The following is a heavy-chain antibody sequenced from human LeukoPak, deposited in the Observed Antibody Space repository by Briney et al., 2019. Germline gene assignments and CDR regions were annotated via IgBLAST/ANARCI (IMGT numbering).Heavy chain of an antibody. J-gene: IGHJ1*01. CDR1: GYTFTSYG. CDR3: ARSYDYGDYVTRGQH. V-gene: IGHV1-18*01. Sequence: ASVKVSCKASGYTFTSYGISWVRQAPGQGLEWMGWISAYNGNTNYAQKLQGRVTITADKSTSTAYMELSSLRSEDTAVYYCARSYDYGDYVTRGQHWGQGTLVTVSS. D-gene: IGHD4-17*01. CDR2: ISAYNGNT.